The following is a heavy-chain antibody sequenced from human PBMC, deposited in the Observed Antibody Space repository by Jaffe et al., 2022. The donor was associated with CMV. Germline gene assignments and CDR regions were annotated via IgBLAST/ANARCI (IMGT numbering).Heavy chain of an antibody. CDR2: INGGNGNT. D-gene: IGHD1-1*01. V-gene: IGHV1-3*01. J-gene: IGHJ4*02. Sequence: QVQLVQSGAEMKRPGASVKVSCKASGYIFTNYAMHWVRQAPGQGLEWMGWINGGNGNTKYSQNFQDRVSITRDTSARTLFLELSSLRYEDTTVYYCVREYNKYFDYWGQGTLVTVSS. CDR1: GYIFTNYA. CDR3: VREYNKYFDY.